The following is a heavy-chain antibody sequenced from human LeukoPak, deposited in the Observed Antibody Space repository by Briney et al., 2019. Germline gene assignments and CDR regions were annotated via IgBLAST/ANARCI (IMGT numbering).Heavy chain of an antibody. J-gene: IGHJ4*02. CDR2: INPSGGST. V-gene: IGHV1-46*01. CDR1: GYTFTSYY. D-gene: IGHD3-16*02. Sequence: ASVKVSCKASGYTFTSYYMHWVRQAPGQGLEWMGIINPSGGSTSYAQKFQGRVTMTRDTSTSTVYMELSSLRSEDTAVYYCARDRRDYVWGSYRQGPYYFDYWGQGTLVTVSS. CDR3: ARDRRDYVWGSYRQGPYYFDY.